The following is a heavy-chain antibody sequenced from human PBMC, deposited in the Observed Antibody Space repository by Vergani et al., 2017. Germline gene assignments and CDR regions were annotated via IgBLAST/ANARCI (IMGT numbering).Heavy chain of an antibody. D-gene: IGHD4-17*01. V-gene: IGHV3-73*01. J-gene: IGHJ4*02. Sequence: EVQLVESGGGLVQPGGSLKLSCAASGFTFSGSAMHWVRQASGKGLEWVGRIRSKANSYATAYAASVKGRFTISRDDSKNTAYLQMNSLRAEDTAVYYCAKSRAYYGDYEGYFDYWGQGTLVTVSS. CDR1: GFTFSGSA. CDR3: AKSRAYYGDYEGYFDY. CDR2: IRSKANSYAT.